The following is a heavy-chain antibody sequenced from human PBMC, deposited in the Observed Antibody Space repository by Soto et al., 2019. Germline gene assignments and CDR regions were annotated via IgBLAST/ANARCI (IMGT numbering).Heavy chain of an antibody. J-gene: IGHJ5*02. CDR2: ISSSGGST. V-gene: IGHV3-23*01. CDR1: GFTFSTYA. CDR3: AKFYGGNSAHTYTIDP. Sequence: EVQLLESGGGLVQPGGSLRLSCAASGFTFSTYAMSWVRQAPGKGLEWVSTISSSGGSTHYADSVKGWFTISRDNSKNTLYLQMNSLRAEDTAVYYCAKFYGGNSAHTYTIDPWGQGTLVTVSS. D-gene: IGHD2-21*02.